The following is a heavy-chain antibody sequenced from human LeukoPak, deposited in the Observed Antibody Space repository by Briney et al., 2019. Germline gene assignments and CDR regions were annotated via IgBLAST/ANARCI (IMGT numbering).Heavy chain of an antibody. Sequence: GGSLRLSCAASGFTFSSYAVHWVRQAPGKGLEWVTVISYGGSNKYYADSVKGRFTISRDNSKNTLYLQMNSLRAEDTAVYYCAGSGYDYSDYWGQGTLVTVSS. J-gene: IGHJ4*02. CDR2: ISYGGSNK. V-gene: IGHV3-30-3*01. CDR1: GFTFSSYA. CDR3: AGSGYDYSDY. D-gene: IGHD5-12*01.